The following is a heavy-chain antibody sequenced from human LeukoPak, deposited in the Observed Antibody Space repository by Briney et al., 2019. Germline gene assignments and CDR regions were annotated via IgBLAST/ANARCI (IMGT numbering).Heavy chain of an antibody. D-gene: IGHD7-27*01. CDR2: ISSSSSYI. Sequence: GGSLRLSCAASGFTFSSYSMNWVRQAPGKGLEWVSSISSSSSYIYYADSVKGRFTISRDNSKNTLYLQMNSLRAEDTAVYYCARGLGITADAFDIWGQGTMVTVSS. V-gene: IGHV3-21*04. CDR1: GFTFSSYS. CDR3: ARGLGITADAFDI. J-gene: IGHJ3*02.